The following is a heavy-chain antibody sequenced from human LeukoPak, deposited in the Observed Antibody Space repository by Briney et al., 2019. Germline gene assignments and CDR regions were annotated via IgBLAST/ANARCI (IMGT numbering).Heavy chain of an antibody. CDR3: AKESGALGAPLYDY. D-gene: IGHD4/OR15-4a*01. V-gene: IGHV3-23*01. Sequence: GGSLRLSCVASGFIFRNYAMSWVRQAPGEGLGWVSGISDNGGGTYYADSVKGRFTISRDNSKNMLYLQMNSLRAEDTAVYYCAKESGALGAPLYDYWGQGILVTGSS. CDR2: ISDNGGGT. J-gene: IGHJ4*02. CDR1: GFIFRNYA.